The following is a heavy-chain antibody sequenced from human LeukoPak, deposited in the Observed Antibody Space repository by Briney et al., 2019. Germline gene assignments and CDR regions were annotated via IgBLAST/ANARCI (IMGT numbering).Heavy chain of an antibody. CDR1: GGTFSSYA. CDR2: IIPIFGTA. CDR3: ARGSDFWSGYTNWFDP. Sequence: SVKVSCKASGGTFSSYAISWVRQAPGQGLEWVGGIIPIFGTANYAQKFQGRVTITTDESTSTAYMELSSLRSEDTAVYYCARGSDFWSGYTNWFDPWGQGTLVTVSS. V-gene: IGHV1-69*05. J-gene: IGHJ5*02. D-gene: IGHD3-3*01.